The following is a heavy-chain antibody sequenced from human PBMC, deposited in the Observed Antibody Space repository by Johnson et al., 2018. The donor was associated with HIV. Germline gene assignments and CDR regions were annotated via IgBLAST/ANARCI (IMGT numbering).Heavy chain of an antibody. Sequence: EVQLVESGGGLVQPGGSLRLSCAASGFTFSSYWMSWVRQAPGKGLEWVANIKQDGSEKYYVDSVKGRFTISRDNAKKSLYLQMNSLRVEDTAVYFCARNGDGYTPDAFDIWGQGTVVTVSS. CDR1: GFTFSSYW. V-gene: IGHV3-7*04. D-gene: IGHD5-24*01. CDR2: IKQDGSEK. CDR3: ARNGDGYTPDAFDI. J-gene: IGHJ3*02.